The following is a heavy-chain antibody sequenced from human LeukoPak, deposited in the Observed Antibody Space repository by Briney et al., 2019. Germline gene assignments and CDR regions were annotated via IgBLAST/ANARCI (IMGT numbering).Heavy chain of an antibody. D-gene: IGHD1-1*01. Sequence: PGGSLRLSCAASGFTFSSYAMSWVRQAPGKGLEWVSGINWNGGSIAYADSVKGRFTISRDNAKNSLYLQMNSLRAEDTALYHCARDPHLQLPGYGMDVWGQGTTVTVSS. V-gene: IGHV3-20*01. CDR3: ARDPHLQLPGYGMDV. CDR2: INWNGGSI. CDR1: GFTFSSYA. J-gene: IGHJ6*02.